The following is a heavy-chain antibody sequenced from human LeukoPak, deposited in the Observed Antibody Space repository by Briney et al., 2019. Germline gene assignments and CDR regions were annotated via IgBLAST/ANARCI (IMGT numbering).Heavy chain of an antibody. J-gene: IGHJ5*02. V-gene: IGHV1-46*01. CDR3: AREGMVRGVIHPPFDP. CDR1: GYTFTSYY. Sequence: ASVKVSCKASGYTFTSYYMHWVRQAPGQGLEWMGIINPSGGSTSYAQRFQGRVTMTRDTSTSTVYMELSSLRSEDTAVYYCAREGMVRGVIHPPFDPWGQGTLVTVSS. CDR2: INPSGGST. D-gene: IGHD3-10*01.